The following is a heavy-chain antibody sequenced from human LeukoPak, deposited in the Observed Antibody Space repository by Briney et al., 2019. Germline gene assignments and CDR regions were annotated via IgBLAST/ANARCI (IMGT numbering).Heavy chain of an antibody. V-gene: IGHV4-59*01. J-gene: IGHJ3*02. CDR3: ARDYYDSSGYYRADWAFDI. CDR2: IYYSGST. D-gene: IGHD3-22*01. CDR1: GGSISSYY. Sequence: SETLSLTCTVSGGSISSYYWSWIRQPPGKGLEWIGYIYYSGSTNYNPSLKSRVTISVDTSKNQFSLKLSSVTAADTAVYYCARDYYDSSGYYRADWAFDIWGQGTMVTVSS.